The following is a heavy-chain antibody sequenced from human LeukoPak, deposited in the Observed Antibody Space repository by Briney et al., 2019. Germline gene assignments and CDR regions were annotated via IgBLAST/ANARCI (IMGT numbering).Heavy chain of an antibody. CDR3: ARDQGVAGTGEVDY. V-gene: IGHV3-33*01. D-gene: IGHD6-19*01. Sequence: GGSLRLSCAASGFTFSSYGMHWVRQAPGKGLEWVAVIWYDGSKKYYADSVKGRFTISRDNSKNTLYLQMNSLRAEDTAVYYCARDQGVAGTGEVDYWGQGTLVTVSS. J-gene: IGHJ4*02. CDR2: IWYDGSKK. CDR1: GFTFSSYG.